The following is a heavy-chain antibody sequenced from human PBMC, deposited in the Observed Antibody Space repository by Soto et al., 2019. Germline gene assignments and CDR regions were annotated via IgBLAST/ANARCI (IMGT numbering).Heavy chain of an antibody. V-gene: IGHV1-3*01. CDR1: GYTFTSYA. J-gene: IGHJ6*02. CDR2: INAGNGNT. D-gene: IGHD3-10*01. Sequence: QVQLVQSGAEVKKPGASVKVSCKASGYTFTSYAMHWVRQAPGQRLEWMGWINAGNGNTKYSQKFQGRVTITRDTSASTAYMELSSMRSEDTAVYYCARDPSYGSGSYYVYYYYGMDVWGQGTTVTVSS. CDR3: ARDPSYGSGSYYVYYYYGMDV.